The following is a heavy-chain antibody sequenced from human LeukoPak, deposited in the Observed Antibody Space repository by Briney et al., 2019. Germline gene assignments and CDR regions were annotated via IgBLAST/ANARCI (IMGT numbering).Heavy chain of an antibody. V-gene: IGHV3-30*18. CDR2: ISYDGSNK. CDR3: AKMIASSSSWFPDYYYGMDV. D-gene: IGHD6-13*01. J-gene: IGHJ6*02. CDR1: GFTFRNAW. Sequence: PGGSLRLSCAASGFTFRNAWMSWVRQAPGKGLEWVAVISYDGSNKYYADSVKGRFTISRDNSKNTLYLQMNSLRAEDTAVYYCAKMIASSSSWFPDYYYGMDVWGQGTTVTVSS.